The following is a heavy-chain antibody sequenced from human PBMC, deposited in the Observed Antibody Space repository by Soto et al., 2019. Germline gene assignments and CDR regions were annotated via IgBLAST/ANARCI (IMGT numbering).Heavy chain of an antibody. CDR2: IYYSGTN. D-gene: IGHD2-2*01. J-gene: IGHJ4*02. CDR3: ARGSCSITSCSIFNY. Sequence: KPSETLSLTCAVSGGSVSRGSFYWSWIRQPPGKGLEWIGYIYYSGTNTYNPSLKSRVTMSADTSRNQFSLRLSSVTAADTAVYYCARGSCSITSCSIFNYWGPGTQLTVSS. CDR1: GGSVSRGSFY. V-gene: IGHV4-61*01.